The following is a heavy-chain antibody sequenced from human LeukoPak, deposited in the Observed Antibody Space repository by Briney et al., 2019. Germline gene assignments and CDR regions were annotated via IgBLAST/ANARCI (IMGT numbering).Heavy chain of an antibody. V-gene: IGHV4-59*08. CDR1: GGSISSYY. J-gene: IGHJ4*02. Sequence: SETLSLTCTVSGGSISSYYWSWIRQPPGKGLEWIGYIYYSGSTNYNPSLKSRVTISVDTSKNQFSLKLSSVTAADTAVYYCARHPYCGGDCYYFDFWGQGTLVTVSS. CDR2: IYYSGST. CDR3: ARHPYCGGDCYYFDF. D-gene: IGHD2-21*02.